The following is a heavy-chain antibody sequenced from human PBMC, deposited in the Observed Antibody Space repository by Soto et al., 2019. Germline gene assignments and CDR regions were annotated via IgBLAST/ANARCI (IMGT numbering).Heavy chain of an antibody. CDR2: IWYDGSNK. CDR1: GFTFSTYG. Sequence: QVQLVESGGGVVQPGRSLRLSCAASGFTFSTYGMHWVRQAPGKGLEWVAVIWYDGSNKYYADSVKGRFTISRDNSKNTLYRQMNSLRAEDRAVYYCASDRARGYGDLSPYDYWGQGTLVTVSS. J-gene: IGHJ4*02. CDR3: ASDRARGYGDLSPYDY. D-gene: IGHD4-17*01. V-gene: IGHV3-33*01.